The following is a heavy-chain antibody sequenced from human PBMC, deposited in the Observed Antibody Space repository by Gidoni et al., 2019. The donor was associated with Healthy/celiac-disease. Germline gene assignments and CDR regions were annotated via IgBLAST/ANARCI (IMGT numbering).Heavy chain of an antibody. D-gene: IGHD6-19*01. J-gene: IGHJ4*02. CDR1: GGSFSGYY. Sequence: QVQLQQWGAGLLKPSETLSLTCAVYGGSFSGYYWSWIRQPPGKGLEWIGEINHSGSTNYNPSLKSRVTISVDTSKNQFSLKLSSVTAADTAVYYCARGYSSGWYAFDYWGQGTLVTVSS. CDR3: ARGYSSGWYAFDY. V-gene: IGHV4-34*01. CDR2: INHSGST.